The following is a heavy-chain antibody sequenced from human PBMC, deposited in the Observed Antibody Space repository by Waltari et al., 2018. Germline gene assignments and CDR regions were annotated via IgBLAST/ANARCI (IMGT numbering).Heavy chain of an antibody. CDR1: GYSFTSYW. Sequence: EVQLVQSGAEVKKPGESLKISCKGSGYSFTSYWFGWVRQMPGKGLEWRGVIYPGDSVTIYSPPFQGQVTISADKSISTAYLQGSSLKASDTAMYYCARLYSSGWYPIDYWGQGTLVTVSS. CDR2: IYPGDSVT. J-gene: IGHJ4*02. CDR3: ARLYSSGWYPIDY. V-gene: IGHV5-51*01. D-gene: IGHD6-19*01.